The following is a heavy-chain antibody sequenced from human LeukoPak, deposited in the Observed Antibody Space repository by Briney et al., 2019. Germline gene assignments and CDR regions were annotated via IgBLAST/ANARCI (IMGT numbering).Heavy chain of an antibody. CDR3: ARDGYSFGHDFDY. D-gene: IGHD5-18*01. Sequence: GGSLRLSCAASGFTFSSYWMHWVRHTPGKGLVWVSRIKGDGSSTSYADSVKGRFTISRDNAKNTLYLQMNSLRAEDTAVYYCARDGYSFGHDFDYWGQGTLVTASS. J-gene: IGHJ4*02. CDR2: IKGDGSST. CDR1: GFTFSSYW. V-gene: IGHV3-74*01.